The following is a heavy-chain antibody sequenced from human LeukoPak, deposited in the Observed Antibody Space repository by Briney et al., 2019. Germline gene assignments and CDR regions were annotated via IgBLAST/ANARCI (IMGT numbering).Heavy chain of an antibody. D-gene: IGHD6-13*01. V-gene: IGHV4-34*01. CDR3: ARLPIAAAGSIDY. CDR1: GGSFSGYY. CDR2: INHSGST. J-gene: IGHJ4*02. Sequence: PSETLSLTCAVYGGSFSGYYWSWIRQPPGKGLEWIGEINHSGSTNYNPSLKSRVTISVDTSKNQFSLKLSSVTAADTAVYYCARLPIAAAGSIDYWGQGTLVTVSS.